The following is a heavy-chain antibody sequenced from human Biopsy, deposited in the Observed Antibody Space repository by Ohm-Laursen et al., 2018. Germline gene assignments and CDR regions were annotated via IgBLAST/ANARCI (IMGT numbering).Heavy chain of an antibody. CDR2: MHNSGST. Sequence: SQTLSLTCTVSGDSIARYYWTWIRQPPGKGLEWIGSMHNSGSTYYNPSLKSRVTISIDASKNQFSLKLTSVTAADTTVYYCVRHALRLGPKKNWFDTWGQGTLVTVSS. V-gene: IGHV4-39*01. J-gene: IGHJ5*02. D-gene: IGHD3-16*01. CDR3: VRHALRLGPKKNWFDT. CDR1: GDSIARYY.